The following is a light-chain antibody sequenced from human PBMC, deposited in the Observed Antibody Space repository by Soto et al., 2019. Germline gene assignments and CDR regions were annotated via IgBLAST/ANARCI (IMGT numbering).Light chain of an antibody. CDR2: AAS. J-gene: IGKJ5*01. CDR3: QQFKNYPIT. CDR1: EDISSY. Sequence: IQLTQSPSSLSASVGDRVTFTCRASEDISSYLVWYQQKPGAAPKLLIYAASALHSGFPSRFSGSGSGTDFALTISSLHPEDFAVYFCQQFKNYPITFGQGTRLQIK. V-gene: IGKV1-9*01.